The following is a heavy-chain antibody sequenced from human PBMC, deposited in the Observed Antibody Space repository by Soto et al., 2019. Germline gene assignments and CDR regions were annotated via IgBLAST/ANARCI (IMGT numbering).Heavy chain of an antibody. CDR1: GYTFTGYY. J-gene: IGHJ3*02. Sequence: ASVKVSCKASGYTFTGYYMHWVRQAPGQGLEWMGWINPNSGGTNYAQKFQGWVTMTRDTSISTAYMELSRLRSDDTAVYYCAIDRGGLLWFGESYDAFDIWGQGTMVTVSS. D-gene: IGHD3-10*01. CDR2: INPNSGGT. V-gene: IGHV1-2*04. CDR3: AIDRGGLLWFGESYDAFDI.